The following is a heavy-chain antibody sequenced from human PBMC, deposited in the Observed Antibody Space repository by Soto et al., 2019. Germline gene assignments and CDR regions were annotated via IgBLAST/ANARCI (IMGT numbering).Heavy chain of an antibody. V-gene: IGHV3-21*01. Sequence: PGGSLRLSCAASGFTFSSYSMNWVRQAPGKGLEWVSSISRSSSYIYYADSVKGRFTISRDNAKNSPYLQMNSLRAEDTAVYYCVRGDNWNDEASDYWGQGTLVTVSS. CDR2: ISRSSSYI. D-gene: IGHD1-1*01. CDR3: VRGDNWNDEASDY. J-gene: IGHJ4*02. CDR1: GFTFSSYS.